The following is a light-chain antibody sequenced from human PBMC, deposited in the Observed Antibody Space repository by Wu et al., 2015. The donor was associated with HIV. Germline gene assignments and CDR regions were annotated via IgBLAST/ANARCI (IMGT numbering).Light chain of an antibody. CDR2: DAS. V-gene: IGKV3-15*01. Sequence: EIVMTQSPATLSVSPGERVALSCRASQSISSNLAWYQQKPGQAPRLLIYDASTWATGIPARFSGSGSGTEFTLTINSMQSEDFANYFCQQYNNWPLTFGGGTKVEIK. J-gene: IGKJ4*01. CDR3: QQYNNWPLT. CDR1: QSISSN.